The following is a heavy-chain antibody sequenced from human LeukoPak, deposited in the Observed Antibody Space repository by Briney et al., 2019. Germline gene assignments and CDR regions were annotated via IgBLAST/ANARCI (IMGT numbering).Heavy chain of an antibody. V-gene: IGHV3-30*01. CDR3: ARDSTYYYASGSSGPHYFDY. D-gene: IGHD3-10*01. J-gene: IGHJ4*02. CDR1: GFTFSSYA. CDR2: ISYDGSNT. Sequence: GGSLRLSCAASGFTFSSYAMSWVRQAPGKGLEWVAVISYDGSNTYYADSVKGRFTISRDNSKNTLYLQLNSLRAEDTAVYYCARDSTYYYASGSSGPHYFDYWGQGTLVTVSS.